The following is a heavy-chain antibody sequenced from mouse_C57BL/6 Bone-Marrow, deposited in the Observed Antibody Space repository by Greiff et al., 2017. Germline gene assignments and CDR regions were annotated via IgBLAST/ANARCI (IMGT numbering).Heavy chain of an antibody. CDR1: GYTFTSYW. CDR2: IDPSDSYT. CDR3: ARGDDPEDY. V-gene: IGHV1-69*01. J-gene: IGHJ4*01. Sequence: VQLQQPGAELVMPGASVKLSCKASGYTFTSYWMHWVKQRPGQGLEWIGEIDPSDSYTNYNQKFNGKSTLTVDKSSSTAYMQLSSLTSEDSAVYYCARGDDPEDYWGQGTSVTVSS. D-gene: IGHD2-3*01.